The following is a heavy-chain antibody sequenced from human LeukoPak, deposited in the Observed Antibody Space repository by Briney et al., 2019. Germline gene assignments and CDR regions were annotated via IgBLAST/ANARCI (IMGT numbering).Heavy chain of an antibody. D-gene: IGHD3-22*01. Sequence: GGSLRLSCAASGFTIDDYGMSWVRQAPGKGLEWVSGINWNGGSTGYADSVKGRFTISRDNAKNSLYLQMNSLRAEDTALYYCARDRLVSYYDPYYMDVWGKGTTVTVSS. CDR1: GFTIDDYG. CDR2: INWNGGST. J-gene: IGHJ6*03. V-gene: IGHV3-20*04. CDR3: ARDRLVSYYDPYYMDV.